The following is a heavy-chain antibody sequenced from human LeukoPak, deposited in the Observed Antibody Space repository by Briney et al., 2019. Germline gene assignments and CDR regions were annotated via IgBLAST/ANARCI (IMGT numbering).Heavy chain of an antibody. CDR3: ARDQVVWGISP. J-gene: IGHJ5*02. Sequence: GGSLRLSCAASGFTFSDYYMSWIRQAPGKGLECIAFMSGCGNSIHYADSVKGRFTISRDNANNSLYLQLNSLRDEDTAVYFCARDQVVWGISPWGQGTLVTVSS. CDR1: GFTFSDYY. V-gene: IGHV3-11*04. CDR2: MSGCGNSI. D-gene: IGHD3-16*01.